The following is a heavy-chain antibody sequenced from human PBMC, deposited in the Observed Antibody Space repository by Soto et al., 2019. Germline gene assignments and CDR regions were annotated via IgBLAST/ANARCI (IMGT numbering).Heavy chain of an antibody. Sequence: QVQLVQSGAEVKKPGSSVKVSCKASGGTFSNYAISWVRQAPGQGLEWVGGIIPIFGTTNFAQKFQGRVTITADESTAKAYMELSGLGSEDTAVYYCARDGGRDGYFGNWLDPWGQGTLVTVSS. J-gene: IGHJ5*02. CDR1: GGTFSNYA. CDR2: IIPIFGTT. D-gene: IGHD5-12*01. CDR3: ARDGGRDGYFGNWLDP. V-gene: IGHV1-69*12.